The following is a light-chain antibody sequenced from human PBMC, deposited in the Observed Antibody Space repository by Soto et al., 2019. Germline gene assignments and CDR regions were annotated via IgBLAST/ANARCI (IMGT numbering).Light chain of an antibody. CDR2: DVI. CDR1: RSDVGGYDY. V-gene: IGLV2-11*01. Sequence: QSVLTQPRSVSGSPGQSVTISCTGTRSDVGGYDYVSWYQQYPGKAPKLMIYDVIKRPSGVPDRFSGSKSGNTASLTISGLQAEDEADYSCCSYAGSYNVVFGGGTKLTVL. J-gene: IGLJ2*01. CDR3: CSYAGSYNVV.